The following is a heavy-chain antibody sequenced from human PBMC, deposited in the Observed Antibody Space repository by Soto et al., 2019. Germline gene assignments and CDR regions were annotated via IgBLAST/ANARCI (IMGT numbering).Heavy chain of an antibody. J-gene: IGHJ5*02. CDR2: ISYDGSNK. V-gene: IGHV3-30-3*01. Sequence: GSLRLSCAASGFTFSSYAMHWVRQAPGKGLEWVAVISYDGSNKYYADSVKGRFTISRDNAKNSLYLQMNSLRAEDTAVYYCARDPDTAMFFPRVWSPWGQGTLVTVSS. CDR3: ARDPDTAMFFPRVWSP. CDR1: GFTFSSYA. D-gene: IGHD5-18*01.